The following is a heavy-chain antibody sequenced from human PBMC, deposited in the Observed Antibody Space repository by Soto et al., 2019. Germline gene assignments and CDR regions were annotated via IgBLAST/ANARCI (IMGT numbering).Heavy chain of an antibody. Sequence: QVQLVESGGGVVQPGRSLRLSCAASGFTFSSYAMHWVRQAPGKGLEWVAVISYDGSNKYYADSVKGRFTISRDNSKNTLYLQMNSLRAEDTAVYYCAREHHITMIVVVSSHWYFDLWGRGTLVTVSS. CDR3: AREHHITMIVVVSSHWYFDL. D-gene: IGHD3-22*01. CDR2: ISYDGSNK. J-gene: IGHJ2*01. CDR1: GFTFSSYA. V-gene: IGHV3-30-3*01.